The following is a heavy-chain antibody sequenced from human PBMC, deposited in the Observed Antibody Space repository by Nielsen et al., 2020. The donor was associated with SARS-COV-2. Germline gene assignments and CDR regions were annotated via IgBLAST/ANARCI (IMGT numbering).Heavy chain of an antibody. J-gene: IGHJ3*02. D-gene: IGHD1-26*01. Sequence: GESLKISCAASGFTFSSYWMSWVRQAPGKGLEWVANIKQDGSEKYYVDSVKGRFTISRDNAKNSLYLQMNSLRAEDTAVYYCAKVAASMEDAFDIWGQGTMVTVSS. CDR3: AKVAASMEDAFDI. CDR1: GFTFSSYW. CDR2: IKQDGSEK. V-gene: IGHV3-7*05.